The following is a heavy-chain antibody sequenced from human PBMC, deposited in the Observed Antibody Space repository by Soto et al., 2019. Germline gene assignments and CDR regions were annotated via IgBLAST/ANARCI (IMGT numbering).Heavy chain of an antibody. V-gene: IGHV4-30-2*01. J-gene: IGHJ5*02. CDR2: IYHSGSA. CDR1: GGSISSGGDS. D-gene: IGHD2-21*01. Sequence: QLQLQESGSGLVRPSETLSLTCTVSGGSISSGGDSCSWIRQAPGKGLEWIGYIYHSGSAIYNPSLKSRVTMSADRSKNQFSLRLNSVTAAVTAVYYCARAQIPHWFDPWGQGILVTVSP. CDR3: ARAQIPHWFDP.